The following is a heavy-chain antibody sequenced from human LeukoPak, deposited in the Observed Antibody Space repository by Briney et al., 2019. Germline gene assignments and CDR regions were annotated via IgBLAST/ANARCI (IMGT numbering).Heavy chain of an antibody. CDR2: ISSSGSTI. V-gene: IGHV3-11*04. J-gene: IGHJ3*02. Sequence: LSLTCAVYGGSFSGYYWSWIRQPPGKGLEWVSYISSSGSTIYYADSVKGRFTISRDNAKNSLYLQMNSLRAEDTAVYYCARRYCSSTSCYAGAFDIWGQGTMVTVSS. D-gene: IGHD2-2*01. CDR1: GGSFSGYY. CDR3: ARRYCSSTSCYAGAFDI.